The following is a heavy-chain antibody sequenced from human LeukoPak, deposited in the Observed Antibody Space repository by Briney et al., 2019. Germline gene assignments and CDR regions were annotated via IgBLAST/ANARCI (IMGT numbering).Heavy chain of an antibody. CDR3: ARGLPLYCSSTSCYRGDY. CDR1: GGSFSGYY. D-gene: IGHD2-2*02. V-gene: IGHV4-34*01. Sequence: SETLSFTCAVYGGSFSGYYWSWIRQPPGKGLEWIGEINHSGSTNYNPSLKSRVTISVDTSKNQFSLKLSSVTAADTAVYYCARGLPLYCSSTSCYRGDYWGQGTLVTVSS. J-gene: IGHJ4*02. CDR2: INHSGST.